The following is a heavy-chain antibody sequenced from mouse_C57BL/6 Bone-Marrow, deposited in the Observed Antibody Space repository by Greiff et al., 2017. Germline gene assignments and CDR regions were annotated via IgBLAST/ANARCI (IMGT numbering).Heavy chain of an antibody. V-gene: IGHV6-3*01. CDR3: TEGYGSSYDGFAY. CDR1: GFTFSNYW. CDR2: IRLKSDNYAT. Sequence: EVQLQESGGGLVQPGGSMKLSCVASGFTFSNYWMNWVRQSPEKGLEWVAQIRLKSDNYATHYAESVKGRFTISRDDSKSSVYLQMNNLRAEDTGIYYCTEGYGSSYDGFAYWGQGTLVTVSA. J-gene: IGHJ3*01. D-gene: IGHD1-1*01.